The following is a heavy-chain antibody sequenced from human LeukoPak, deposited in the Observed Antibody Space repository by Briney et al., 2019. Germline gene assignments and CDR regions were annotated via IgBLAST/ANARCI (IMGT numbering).Heavy chain of an antibody. CDR2: INPNSGDT. Sequence: ASVKVSCKASGYTFTAYYMHWLRQAPGQGREWVGRINPNSGDTNYAQKFQGRVTMTRDTSISTVYMELTGLRSDDTAVYYCARDVSGISSATDTFDMWGQGTVVTVSS. V-gene: IGHV1-2*06. CDR1: GYTFTAYY. J-gene: IGHJ3*02. D-gene: IGHD1-14*01. CDR3: ARDVSGISSATDTFDM.